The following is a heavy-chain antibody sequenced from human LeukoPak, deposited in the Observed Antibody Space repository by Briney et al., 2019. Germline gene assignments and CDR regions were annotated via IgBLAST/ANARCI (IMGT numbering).Heavy chain of an antibody. J-gene: IGHJ4*02. Sequence: GGSLRLSCEASVFTFSSYSMNWVRQAPGKGLEWVSYISSSSSIIYYADSVKGRFTISRDNAKNSLYLQMNSLRAEDTAVYYCARGRDVAVATTTDSWGPGTLVTVSS. CDR3: ARGRDVAVATTTDS. CDR1: VFTFSSYS. CDR2: ISSSSSII. V-gene: IGHV3-48*01. D-gene: IGHD6-19*01.